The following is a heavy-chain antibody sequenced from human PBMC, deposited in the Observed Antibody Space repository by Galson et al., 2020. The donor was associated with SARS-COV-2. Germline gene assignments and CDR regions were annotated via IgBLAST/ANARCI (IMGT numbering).Heavy chain of an antibody. CDR1: GFTFSSYD. CDR2: IGTAGDT. J-gene: IGHJ6*02. V-gene: IGHV3-13*01. Sequence: GGSLRLSCAASGFTFSSYDMHWVRQATGKGLEWVSAIGTAGDTYYPGSVKDRFTISRENAKNSLYLQMNSLRAGDTAVYYCARERITMVRGVYYYYGMDVWGQGTTVTVSS. D-gene: IGHD3-10*01. CDR3: ARERITMVRGVYYYYGMDV.